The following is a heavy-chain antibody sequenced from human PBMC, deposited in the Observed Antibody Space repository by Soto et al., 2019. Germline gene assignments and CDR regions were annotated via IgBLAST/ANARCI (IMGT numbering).Heavy chain of an antibody. V-gene: IGHV1-46*01. CDR1: GYTFISYY. D-gene: IGHD3-10*01. CDR3: ARTITMVRGAAVGY. J-gene: IGHJ4*02. CDR2: INPSGGST. Sequence: NVSCKALGYTFISYYIHWVRQAPGQGLEWMGVINPSGGSTSYAEKFQGRVTMTRDTSTNTVYMEVTSLRSDDTAVYFCARTITMVRGAAVGYWGQGTLVTVSS.